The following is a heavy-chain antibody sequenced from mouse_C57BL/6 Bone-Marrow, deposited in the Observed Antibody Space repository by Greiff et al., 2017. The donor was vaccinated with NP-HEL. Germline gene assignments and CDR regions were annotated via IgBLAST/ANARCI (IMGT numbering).Heavy chain of an antibody. CDR3: ARDGYYTWFAY. CDR2: ISNGGGST. Sequence: DVQLQESGGGLVQPGGSLKLSCAASGFTFSDYYMYWVRQTPEKRLEWVAYISNGGGSTYYPDTVKGRFTISRDNAKNTLYLQMSRLKSEDTAMYYCARDGYYTWFAYWGQGTLVTVSA. J-gene: IGHJ3*01. D-gene: IGHD2-3*01. CDR1: GFTFSDYY. V-gene: IGHV5-12*01.